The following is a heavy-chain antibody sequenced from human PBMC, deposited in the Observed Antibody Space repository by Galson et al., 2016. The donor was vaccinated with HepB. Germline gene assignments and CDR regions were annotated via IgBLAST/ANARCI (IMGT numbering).Heavy chain of an antibody. D-gene: IGHD2-8*01. CDR3: ATGNGHAFDI. CDR2: IGVAGDT. V-gene: IGHV3-13*01. Sequence: SLRLSCAASGFTFSSYDMHWVRQGTGIGLEWVSGIGVAGDTYYPGSVKGRFTISRDNAKNTLYLQMNSLRAEDTAVYYCATGNGHAFDIWGQGTMVTVSS. CDR1: GFTFSSYD. J-gene: IGHJ3*02.